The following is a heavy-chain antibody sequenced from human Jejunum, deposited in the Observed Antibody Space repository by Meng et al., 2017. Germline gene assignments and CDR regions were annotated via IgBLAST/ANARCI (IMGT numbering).Heavy chain of an antibody. V-gene: IGHV3-74*01. D-gene: IGHD3-3*02. J-gene: IGHJ4*02. CDR2: INGDGTTT. CDR1: GFTFSDYW. Sequence: GESLKISCAVSGFTFSDYWMHWVRQVTGKGLGWVARINGDGTTTNYADFAKGRFTISRDNAKNRLYLFMSSLRVDDTALYYCVRRLADVGTFDSWGQGTLVTVSS. CDR3: VRRLADVGTFDS.